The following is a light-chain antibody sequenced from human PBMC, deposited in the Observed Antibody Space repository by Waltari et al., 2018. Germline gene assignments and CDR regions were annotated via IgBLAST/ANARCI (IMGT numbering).Light chain of an antibody. V-gene: IGKV3-11*01. J-gene: IGKJ4*01. Sequence: EIVLTQSPATLSLAAGESATLPCRASQSVRSYLAWYQQKPGQAPRLLIYDTSNRASGHPARFSGSGSGTDFSLSISSLEPEDFAVYYCQQRHNWPLTFGGGTKVEIK. CDR1: QSVRSY. CDR3: QQRHNWPLT. CDR2: DTS.